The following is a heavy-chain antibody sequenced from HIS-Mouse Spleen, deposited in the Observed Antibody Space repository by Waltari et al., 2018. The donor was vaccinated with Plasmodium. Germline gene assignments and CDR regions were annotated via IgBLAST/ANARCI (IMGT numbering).Heavy chain of an antibody. CDR3: ARAPIRDAFDI. J-gene: IGHJ3*02. D-gene: IGHD3-9*01. Sequence: QVQLQQWGAGLLKPSETLSLTCAAYGGSFRGYYWTWIRQPPGKGLGWIGEINHSGSTNYNPSIKSRVTISVDTSKNQFSLKLSSVTAADTAVYYCARAPIRDAFDIWGQGTMVTVSS. CDR2: INHSGST. V-gene: IGHV4-34*01. CDR1: GGSFRGYY.